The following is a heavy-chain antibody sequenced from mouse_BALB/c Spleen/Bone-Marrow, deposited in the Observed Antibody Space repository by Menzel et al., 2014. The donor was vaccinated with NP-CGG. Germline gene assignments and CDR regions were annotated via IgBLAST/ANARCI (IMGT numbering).Heavy chain of an antibody. Sequence: ELKLMGSGGGLVQPGGSLQLSWAASGFDFSSYWMGWVRQSPGKGLEWFEEINLARNTINYTPYLKDKLIIPRHNAINKLYLQMIKVRYEDAVLCFCGLLVYNGWFAYGGQGIL. D-gene: IGHD2-13*01. J-gene: IGHJ3*01. CDR2: INLARNTI. CDR3: GLLVYNGWFAY. V-gene: IGHV4-1*02. CDR1: GFDFSSYW.